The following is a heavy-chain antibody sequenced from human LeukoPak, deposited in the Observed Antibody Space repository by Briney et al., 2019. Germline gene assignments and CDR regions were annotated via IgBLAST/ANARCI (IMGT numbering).Heavy chain of an antibody. V-gene: IGHV4-38-2*02. D-gene: IGHD3-10*01. J-gene: IGHJ4*02. Sequence: SETLSLTCAVSGYSISTDYHWGWIRQPPGKGLEWIGAMHHSGSTYYSPSLKSRVTISVDTSKNQVSLKLNSVTAADTAVYYCARDRSYYTFDYWGQGTLVIVSA. CDR2: MHHSGST. CDR1: GYSISTDYH. CDR3: ARDRSYYTFDY.